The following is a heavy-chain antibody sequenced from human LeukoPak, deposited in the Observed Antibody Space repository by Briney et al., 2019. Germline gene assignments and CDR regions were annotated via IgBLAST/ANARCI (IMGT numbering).Heavy chain of an antibody. D-gene: IGHD4-17*01. CDR1: GGTFSSYA. CDR2: IIPIFGTA. Sequence: SVKASCKASGGTFSSYAISWVRQAPGQGLEWMGGIIPIFGTANYAQKLQGRVTMTTDTSTSTAYMELRSLRSDDTAVYYCARGQTTDDAFDIWGQGTMVTVSS. V-gene: IGHV1-69*05. J-gene: IGHJ3*02. CDR3: ARGQTTDDAFDI.